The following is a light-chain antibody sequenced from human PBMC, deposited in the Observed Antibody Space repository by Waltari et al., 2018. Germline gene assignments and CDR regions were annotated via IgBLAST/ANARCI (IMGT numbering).Light chain of an antibody. J-gene: IGKJ1*01. Sequence: ERVMTQSPATLSVSPVERATLSCRASQSVSNNLAGYQQKPGQAPRLLIYGASTRATDIPARFSGSGSGTEFTLTISSLQSEDFAVYYCQQYNNWLWTFGQGTKVEVK. CDR1: QSVSNN. CDR2: GAS. V-gene: IGKV3-15*01. CDR3: QQYNNWLWT.